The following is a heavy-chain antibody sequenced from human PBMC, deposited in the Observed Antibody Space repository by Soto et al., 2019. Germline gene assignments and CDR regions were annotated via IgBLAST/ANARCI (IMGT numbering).Heavy chain of an antibody. CDR2: ISYDGSKK. CDR3: AKAIENYSTGYHKPFYYFGVDV. D-gene: IGHD3-22*01. Sequence: SLRLSCAASGFTFGSYGMHWVRQAPGKGLEWVAGISYDGSKKYYGESVKGRFTISSDNSKNTLYLQMNSLRVEDTAVYYCAKAIENYSTGYHKPFYYFGVDVWGQGTKVTVYS. V-gene: IGHV3-30*18. CDR1: GFTFGSYG. J-gene: IGHJ6*02.